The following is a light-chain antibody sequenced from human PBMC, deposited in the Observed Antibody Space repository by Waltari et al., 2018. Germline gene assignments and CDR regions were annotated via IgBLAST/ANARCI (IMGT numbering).Light chain of an antibody. V-gene: IGKV4-1*01. CDR2: WAS. J-gene: IGKJ4*01. CDR3: QQYSTVPVT. Sequence: DIVMTQSPDSLAVSLGERATINCESSQRILSASNNKNYIAWYQQKPGQPPKLLIHWASTRQSGVPDRSSASGSGTDFTLTISSLQAEDVAVYYCQQYSTVPVTFGGGTKVEIK. CDR1: QRILSASNNKNY.